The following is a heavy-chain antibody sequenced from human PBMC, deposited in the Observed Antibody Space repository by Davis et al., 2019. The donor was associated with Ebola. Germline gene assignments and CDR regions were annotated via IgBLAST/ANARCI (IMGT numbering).Heavy chain of an antibody. V-gene: IGHV3-11*01. CDR3: AREHIETRSRIAARLYYYGMDV. J-gene: IGHJ6*02. D-gene: IGHD6-6*01. CDR2: IGSSGSPI. Sequence: GESLKISCAASGFTFTSYYMNWIRQPPGKGLEWLSYIGSSGSPIYYADSVKGRFTISRDNAKNSLYLQMNSLRAEDTAVYYCAREHIETRSRIAARLYYYGMDVWGQGTTVTVSS. CDR1: GFTFTSYY.